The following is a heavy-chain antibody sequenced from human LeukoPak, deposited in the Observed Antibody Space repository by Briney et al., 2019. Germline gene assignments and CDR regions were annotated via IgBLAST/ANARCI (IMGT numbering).Heavy chain of an antibody. Sequence: GGSLRLSCAASGVTFSSYGMHWVRQAPGKGLEWGAVISYDGSNKYYADSVKGRFTISRDNSKNTLYLQMNSLRAEDTAVYYCAKDSSGWYFDYWGQGTLVTVSS. D-gene: IGHD6-19*01. V-gene: IGHV3-30*18. CDR2: ISYDGSNK. CDR3: AKDSSGWYFDY. CDR1: GVTFSSYG. J-gene: IGHJ4*02.